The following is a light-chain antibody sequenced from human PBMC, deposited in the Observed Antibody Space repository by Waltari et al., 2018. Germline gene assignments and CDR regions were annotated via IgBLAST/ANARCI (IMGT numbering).Light chain of an antibody. CDR2: QDS. J-gene: IGLJ3*02. CDR1: KLGDKY. CDR3: QAWDSSTAWV. Sequence: SYELTQPPSVSVSPGQTASITCSGDKLGDKYACWYQQKPGQSPVVVNYQDSKRPPGVPERFAGSNSGNTATLTISGTQAMDEADYYCQAWDSSTAWVFGGGTKLTVL. V-gene: IGLV3-1*01.